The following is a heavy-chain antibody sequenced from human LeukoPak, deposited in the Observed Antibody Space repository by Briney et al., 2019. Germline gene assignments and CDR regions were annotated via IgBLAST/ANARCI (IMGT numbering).Heavy chain of an antibody. D-gene: IGHD3-9*01. CDR3: AKEKLRYFDWLPKVGDYYYYGMDV. J-gene: IGHJ6*02. V-gene: IGHV3-30-3*01. CDR2: ISYDGSNK. Sequence: GGSLRLSCAASGFTFSSYAMHWVRQAPGKGLEWVAVISYDGSNKYYADSGKGRFTISRDNSKNTLYLQMNSLRAEDTAVYYCAKEKLRYFDWLPKVGDYYYYGMDVWGQGTTVTVSS. CDR1: GFTFSSYA.